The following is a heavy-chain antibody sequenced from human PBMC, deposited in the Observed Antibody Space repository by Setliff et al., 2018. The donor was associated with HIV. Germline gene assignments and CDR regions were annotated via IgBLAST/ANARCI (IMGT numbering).Heavy chain of an antibody. CDR3: ARAGHYGTVGFDF. Sequence: GGSLRLSCAASGFTVSNNYINWVRQAPGKGLEWVSSIYSGGSTYYADSVKGRSTIYRDTSKNTVYLQMNSLRVEDTAVYFCARAGHYGTVGFDFWGQGTLSPSPQ. V-gene: IGHV3-66*02. D-gene: IGHD3-22*01. CDR1: GFTVSNNY. J-gene: IGHJ4*02. CDR2: IYSGGST.